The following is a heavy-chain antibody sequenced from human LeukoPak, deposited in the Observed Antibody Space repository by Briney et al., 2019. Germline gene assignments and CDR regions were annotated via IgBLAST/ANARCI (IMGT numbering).Heavy chain of an antibody. V-gene: IGHV4-39*01. D-gene: IGHD2-2*03. CDR2: IYFSGNT. Sequence: SETLSLTCTVSGVSIRSTSYYWGWIRQPPGKGLEWIGSIYFSGNTYYNPSLKTRVTISIDTSKNQFSLKLTSVTAADTAIFYCASGYFVHTFDFRGQGTLGTVSS. CDR1: GVSIRSTSYY. J-gene: IGHJ4*02. CDR3: ASGYFVHTFDF.